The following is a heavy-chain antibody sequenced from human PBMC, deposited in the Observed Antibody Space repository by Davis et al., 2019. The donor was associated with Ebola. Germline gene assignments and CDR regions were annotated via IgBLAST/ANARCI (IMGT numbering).Heavy chain of an antibody. D-gene: IGHD3-16*01. CDR3: ASFQGGRYLFED. CDR1: GYTFTGYY. V-gene: IGHV1-2*02. CDR2: INPNSGGT. J-gene: IGHJ4*02. Sequence: ASVKVSCKASGYTFTGYYMHWVRQAPGQGLEWMGWINPNSGGTNYAQKFQGKVTMTRDTSISTAYMELSRLRSDDTAVYYCASFQGGRYLFEDWGQGTLVTVSS.